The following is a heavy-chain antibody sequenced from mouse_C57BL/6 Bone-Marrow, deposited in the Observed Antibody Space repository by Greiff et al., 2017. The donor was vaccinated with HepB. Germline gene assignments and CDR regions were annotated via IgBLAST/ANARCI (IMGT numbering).Heavy chain of an antibody. Sequence: QVQLQQPGAELVKPGASVKMSCKASGYTFTSYWITWVKQRPGQGLEWIGDIYPGSGSTNYNEKFKSKATLTVDTSSSTAYMQLSSLTSEDSAVYYCARAPRQLRLLLLYYWGQGTLVTVSA. V-gene: IGHV1-55*01. CDR1: GYTFTSYW. J-gene: IGHJ3*01. CDR2: IYPGSGST. CDR3: ARAPRQLRLLLLYY. D-gene: IGHD3-2*02.